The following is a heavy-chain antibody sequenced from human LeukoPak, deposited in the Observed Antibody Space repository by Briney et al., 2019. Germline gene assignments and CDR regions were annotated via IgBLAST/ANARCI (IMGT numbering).Heavy chain of an antibody. V-gene: IGHV4-34*01. Sequence: SETLSLTCAVYGGSFSGYYWSWIRQPPGKGLEWIGEINHSGSTNYNPSLKSRVTISVDTSKNQFSLKLSSVTAADTDVYYCARGRYQYNYDRSGYLYWFDYWGQGTLVTVSS. CDR3: ARGRYQYNYDRSGYLYWFDY. CDR2: INHSGST. D-gene: IGHD3-22*01. J-gene: IGHJ4*02. CDR1: GGSFSGYY.